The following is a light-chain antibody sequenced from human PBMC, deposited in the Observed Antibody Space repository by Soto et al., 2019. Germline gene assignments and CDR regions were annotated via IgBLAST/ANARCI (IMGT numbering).Light chain of an antibody. CDR3: SSYSSINTGV. CDR1: SRDVGGYTY. V-gene: IGLV2-14*01. J-gene: IGLJ2*01. Sequence: QSVLPQPASVSGSPGQSITISCTGTSRDVGGYTYVSWYQQHPGKAPTIMIYEVSNRPSGVSNRFSGSKSGNTASLTISGLQAEDDADYYGSSYSSINTGVFGGGTKLTVL. CDR2: EVS.